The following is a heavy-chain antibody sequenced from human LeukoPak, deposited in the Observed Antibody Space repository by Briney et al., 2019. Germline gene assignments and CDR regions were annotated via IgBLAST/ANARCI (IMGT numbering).Heavy chain of an antibody. V-gene: IGHV1-2*02. CDR1: GYTFTGYY. CDR2: INPNSGGT. CDR3: ARAKPPLLTGFLYYYYYGMDV. D-gene: IGHD3-9*01. Sequence: ASVKVSCKASGYTFTGYYMHWVRQAPGQGLEWMGWINPNSGGTNYAQKFQGRVTMTRDTSTSTAYMELSRLRSDDTAVYYCARAKPPLLTGFLYYYYYGMDVWGQGTTVTVSS. J-gene: IGHJ6*02.